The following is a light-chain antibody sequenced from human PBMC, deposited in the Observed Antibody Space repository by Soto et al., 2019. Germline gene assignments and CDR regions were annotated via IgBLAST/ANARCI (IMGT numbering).Light chain of an antibody. J-gene: IGKJ4*01. CDR3: QHNFSVTPLT. CDR2: GAN. Sequence: IQMTQSPSSLSASVGDTVTISCRARRSIIAYLNWYQHKPGKAPNLMIYGANTLHSGVQSRFSGSGSGTAFSRTISSVQPEDFATCYCQHNFSVTPLTFGGGTMVEI. V-gene: IGKV1-39*01. CDR1: RSIIAY.